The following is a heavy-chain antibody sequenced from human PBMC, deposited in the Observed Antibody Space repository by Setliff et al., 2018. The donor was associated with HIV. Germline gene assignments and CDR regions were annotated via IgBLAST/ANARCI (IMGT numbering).Heavy chain of an antibody. V-gene: IGHV4-38-2*02. CDR2: IYHSGTT. CDR1: RDSIRNGAYY. J-gene: IGHJ2*01. D-gene: IGHD3-10*01. CDR3: ARLITMVRGVEKHWYFDL. Sequence: SETLSLTCTVSRDSIRNGAYYWGWIRQPPGKGLEWIGSIYHSGTTNYNSSLKSRVTISVDTSKNQFSLKLSSVTAADTAVYYCARLITMVRGVEKHWYFDLWGRGTLVTVSS.